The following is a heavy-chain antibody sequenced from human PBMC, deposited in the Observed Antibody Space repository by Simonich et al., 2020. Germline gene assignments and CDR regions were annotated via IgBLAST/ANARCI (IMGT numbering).Heavy chain of an antibody. D-gene: IGHD3-9*01. Sequence: EVQLVESGGGLVQPGGSLRLSCAASGFTFSSYWMSWVRQAQGKGLEGVANRKQDGSGNNYVDSVKGRFTSSRDNAKNSLYLQMNSLRAEDTAVYYCACLGTGDAFDIWGQGTMVTVSS. CDR3: ACLGTGDAFDI. CDR2: RKQDGSGN. V-gene: IGHV3-7*01. CDR1: GFTFSSYW. J-gene: IGHJ3*02.